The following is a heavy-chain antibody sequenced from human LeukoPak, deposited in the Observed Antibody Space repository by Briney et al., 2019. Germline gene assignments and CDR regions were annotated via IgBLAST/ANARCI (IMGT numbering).Heavy chain of an antibody. D-gene: IGHD2-2*01. J-gene: IGHJ6*03. CDR1: GFTFSDYY. V-gene: IGHV3-30-3*01. CDR3: ARSYCSSSSCYSYYYYYMDV. Sequence: GGSLRLSCAASGFTFSDYYMSWIRQAPGKGLEWVAVISYDGSNKYYADSVKGRFTISRDNSENTLYLQMNSLRAEDTAVYYCARSYCSSSSCYSYYYYYMDVWGKGTTVTVSS. CDR2: ISYDGSNK.